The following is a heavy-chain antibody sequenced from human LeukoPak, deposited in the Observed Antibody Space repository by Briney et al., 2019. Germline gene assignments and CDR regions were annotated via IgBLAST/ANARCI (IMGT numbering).Heavy chain of an antibody. CDR3: AKDRNRGDPESYFDY. J-gene: IGHJ4*02. CDR1: GFTFSSYG. Sequence: GGSLRLSCAASGFTFSSYGMHWVRQAPGKGLEWVAFIRYDGSNKYYADSVKGRFTISRDNSKNTLYLQMNSLRAEDTAVYYCAKDRNRGDPESYFDYWGQGTLVTVSS. V-gene: IGHV3-30*02. D-gene: IGHD3-10*01. CDR2: IRYDGSNK.